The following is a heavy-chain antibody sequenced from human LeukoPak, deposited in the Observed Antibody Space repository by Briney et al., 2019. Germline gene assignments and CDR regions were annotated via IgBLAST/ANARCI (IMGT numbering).Heavy chain of an antibody. D-gene: IGHD3-16*01. CDR1: GYIFINHG. J-gene: IGHJ4*02. Sequence: GASVKVSCKASGYIFINHGIAWVRQAPGQGLEYMGWISACNGNTDYAQNLQGRVTMTTDTSTTTAYMELRSLTSDDTAVYYCARWGPSPSDYWGQGTLVTVSS. CDR3: ARWGPSPSDY. CDR2: ISACNGNT. V-gene: IGHV1-18*01.